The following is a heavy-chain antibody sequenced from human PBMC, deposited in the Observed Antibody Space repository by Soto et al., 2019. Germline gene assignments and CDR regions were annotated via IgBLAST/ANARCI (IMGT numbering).Heavy chain of an antibody. D-gene: IGHD3-10*01. CDR3: ARLVYDTRLNYMYFDF. Sequence: KRSETLSLTCAVPGVSISSGNWWTWVRQSPQRGLEYIGEIFHDGTANYYPSFERRVAISVDTSKNQFSLKLTSVTAADTAISFCARLVYDTRLNYMYFDFWGQGTLVTVSS. V-gene: IGHV4-4*02. J-gene: IGHJ4*02. CDR2: IFHDGTA. CDR1: GVSISSGNW.